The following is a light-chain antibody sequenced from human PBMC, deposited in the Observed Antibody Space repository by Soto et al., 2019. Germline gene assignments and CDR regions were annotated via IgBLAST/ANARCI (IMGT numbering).Light chain of an antibody. V-gene: IGKV3-20*01. CDR2: GAS. J-gene: IGKJ1*01. CDR1: QSVTSNY. Sequence: IMLTQSPGTLSLSPGERATLSCGASQSVTSNYLAWYQQKPGQAPRLLIFGASIRVTGIPDRFIGSGSGTDFTLTISRLEPEDFAVYYCQHYVTSLTTFGQGTKVDIK. CDR3: QHYVTSLTT.